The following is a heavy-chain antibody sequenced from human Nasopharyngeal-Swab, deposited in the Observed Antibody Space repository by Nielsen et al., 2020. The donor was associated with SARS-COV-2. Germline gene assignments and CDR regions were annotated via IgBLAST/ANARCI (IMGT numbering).Heavy chain of an antibody. J-gene: IGHJ4*02. D-gene: IGHD2-15*01. V-gene: IGHV3-74*01. Sequence: ESLKISCAASGFTFSTYWMHWVRQPPGKGLLWVSRIDTDGTITDYADSVKGRFTISRDNAKNTLYLQMNSLRAEDTAVYYCARDVGGRDNYWGQGALVTVSS. CDR2: IDTDGTIT. CDR3: ARDVGGRDNY. CDR1: GFTFSTYW.